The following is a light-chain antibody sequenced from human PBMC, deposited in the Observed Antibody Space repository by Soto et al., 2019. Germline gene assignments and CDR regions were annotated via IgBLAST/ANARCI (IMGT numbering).Light chain of an antibody. J-gene: IGLJ1*01. V-gene: IGLV2-14*01. Sequence: QSALTQPPSASESPGQSVTISCTGTSSDVGGYHYVSWYQQHPGKAPKLIIYEVSNRPSGVSNRFSGSKSDNTASLTISGLQAEDEADYYCCSYVSSKTYVFGTGTKVTVL. CDR1: SSDVGGYHY. CDR2: EVS. CDR3: CSYVSSKTYV.